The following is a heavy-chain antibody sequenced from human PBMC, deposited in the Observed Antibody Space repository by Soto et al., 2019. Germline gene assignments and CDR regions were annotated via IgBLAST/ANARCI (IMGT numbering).Heavy chain of an antibody. V-gene: IGHV3-30-3*01. D-gene: IGHD4-17*01. Sequence: PGGSLRLSCAASGFTFSSYAMHWVRQAPGKGLEWVAVISYDGSNKYYADSVKGRFTISRDNSKNTLYLQMNSLRAEDTAVYYCVRSKYGGCFDYWGQGTLVTVSS. CDR1: GFTFSSYA. J-gene: IGHJ4*02. CDR2: ISYDGSNK. CDR3: VRSKYGGCFDY.